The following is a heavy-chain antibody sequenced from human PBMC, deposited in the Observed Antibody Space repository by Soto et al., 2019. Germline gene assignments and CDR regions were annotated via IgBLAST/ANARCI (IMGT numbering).Heavy chain of an antibody. J-gene: IGHJ5*02. CDR3: ARVGLPMVRGVIITANWFDP. CDR1: GGSISSYY. V-gene: IGHV4-59*01. Sequence: SETLSLTCTFSGGSISSYYWSWIRQPPGKGLEWIGYIYYSGSTNYNPSLKSRVTISVDTSKNQFSLKLSSVTAADTAVYYCARVGLPMVRGVIITANWFDPWGQGTMVTVSS. CDR2: IYYSGST. D-gene: IGHD3-10*01.